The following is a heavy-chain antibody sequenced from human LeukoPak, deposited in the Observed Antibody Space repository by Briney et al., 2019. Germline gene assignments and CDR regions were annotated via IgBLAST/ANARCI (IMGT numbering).Heavy chain of an antibody. CDR1: GYTFSSFG. CDR2: INAGNGNT. V-gene: IGHV1-3*01. CDR3: VRAMVCDLIIFFDY. J-gene: IGHJ4*02. D-gene: IGHD5-18*01. Sequence: ASVKVSCKASGYTFSSFGMHWVRQAPGQRPEWMGWINAGNGNTKYSRRFQGRVTITRDTSSSTAYMDLSSLRSEDTAVYFCVRAMVCDLIIFFDYWGQGALVTVSS.